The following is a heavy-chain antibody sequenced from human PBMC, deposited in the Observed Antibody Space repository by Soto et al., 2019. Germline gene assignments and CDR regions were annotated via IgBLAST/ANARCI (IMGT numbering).Heavy chain of an antibody. Sequence: EVQLVESGGGLVKPGGSLRLSCAASGFTFSSYSMNWVRQAPGKGLEWVSAISRSGGSTYYAGSVKGRFTISRDNSKNTLYVQMNSLRAEDTAVYYCAKLSSPINDIAAAGPDYWGQGTLVTVSS. J-gene: IGHJ4*02. CDR3: AKLSSPINDIAAAGPDY. D-gene: IGHD6-13*01. CDR1: GFTFSSYS. CDR2: ISRSGGST. V-gene: IGHV3-23*04.